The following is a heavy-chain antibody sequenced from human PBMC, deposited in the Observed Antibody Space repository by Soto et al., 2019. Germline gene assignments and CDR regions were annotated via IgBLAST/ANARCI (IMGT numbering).Heavy chain of an antibody. CDR3: ARAGYYDSSGYQLGFDY. CDR1: VVSISSGGYS. V-gene: IGHV4-30-2*01. D-gene: IGHD3-22*01. CDR2: IYHSGST. Sequence: SETLSLTCAVSVVSISSGGYSCSWMRQPPGKGLEWIGYIYHSGSTYYNPSLKSRVTISVDRSKNQFSLKLSSVTAADTAVYYCARAGYYDSSGYQLGFDYWGQGTPVTVSS. J-gene: IGHJ4*02.